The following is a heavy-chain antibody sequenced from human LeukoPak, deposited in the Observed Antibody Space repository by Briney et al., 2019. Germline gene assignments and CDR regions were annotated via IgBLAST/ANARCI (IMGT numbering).Heavy chain of an antibody. CDR3: ARGEYPHAFDI. J-gene: IGHJ3*02. CDR1: GFTFSSFY. CDR2: INGDGTII. D-gene: IGHD2-2*02. V-gene: IGHV3-74*01. Sequence: GGSLRLPCATSGFTFSSFYMHWVRQAPGKGLVWVSRINGDGTIINYADSVKGRFTISRDNAKNTLYLQMNGLRAEDTALYYCARGEYPHAFDIWGQGTMVSVSS.